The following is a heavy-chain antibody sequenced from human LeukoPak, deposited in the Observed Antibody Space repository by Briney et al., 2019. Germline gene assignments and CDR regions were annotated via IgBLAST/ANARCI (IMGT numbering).Heavy chain of an antibody. V-gene: IGHV3-66*02. D-gene: IGHD4-17*01. CDR3: ARDWNGDYCFEY. J-gene: IGHJ4*02. Sequence: GGSLRLSCAASGFGFTVSNNYMNWVRQAPGKGLEWVSVIYDGGSTYYADSVKGRFTISRDNSKNTLYLQMNSLRTEDTAVYYCARDWNGDYCFEYWGQGILVTVSS. CDR2: IYDGGST. CDR1: GFGFTVSNNY.